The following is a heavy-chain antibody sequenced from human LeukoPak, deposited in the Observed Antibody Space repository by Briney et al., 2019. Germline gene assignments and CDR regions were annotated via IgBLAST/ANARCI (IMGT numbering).Heavy chain of an antibody. CDR2: IYTSGST. CDR3: ARGLVLSPLERHFDY. V-gene: IGHV4-4*07. J-gene: IGHJ4*02. Sequence: SETLSLTCTVSGGSISSYYWSWIRQPAGKGLEWIGRIYTSGSTNYNPSLKSRVTMSVDTSKNQFSLKLSSVTAADTAVYYCARGLVLSPLERHFDYWGQGTLVTVSS. D-gene: IGHD2-8*01. CDR1: GGSISSYY.